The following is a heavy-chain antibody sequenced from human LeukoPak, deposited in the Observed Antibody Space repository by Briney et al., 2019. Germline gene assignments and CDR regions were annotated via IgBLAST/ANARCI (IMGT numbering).Heavy chain of an antibody. CDR3: ATYIVGPTLDY. CDR1: GFTFSSYA. J-gene: IGHJ4*02. CDR2: ISYDGSNK. V-gene: IGHV3-30*04. Sequence: PGGSLRLSCAASGFTFSSYAMHWVRQAPGKGLEWVAAISYDGSNKKYADSVKGRFTISRDNARNSFYLRLNSLRAEDTALYYCATYIVGPTLDYWGQGALVTVSS. D-gene: IGHD1-26*01.